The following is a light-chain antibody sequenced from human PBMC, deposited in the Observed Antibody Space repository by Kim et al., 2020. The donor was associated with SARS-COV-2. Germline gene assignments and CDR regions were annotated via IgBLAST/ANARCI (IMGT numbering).Light chain of an antibody. CDR2: RNH. Sequence: QSVLTQPPSASGTPGQRVTISCSGSSSNIGSDYAYWYQHLPGTAPKVLIYRNHQRPSGVPDRFSGSKSDTSASLAISGLRSEDEGDYYCASWDDRLSGLVFGGGTQLTV. CDR3: ASWDDRLSGLV. CDR1: SSNIGSDY. V-gene: IGLV1-47*01. J-gene: IGLJ2*01.